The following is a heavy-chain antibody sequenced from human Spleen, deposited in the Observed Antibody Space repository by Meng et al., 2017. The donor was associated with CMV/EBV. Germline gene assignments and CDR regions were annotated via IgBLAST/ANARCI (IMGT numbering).Heavy chain of an antibody. D-gene: IGHD3-10*01. J-gene: IGHJ2*01. V-gene: IGHV3-30-3*01. CDR3: ARRPDFGVDMVRGVPDWYFDL. CDR1: GFTXRSYA. Sequence: QVQLVGXXXXXVQXGXXXRLSXXAPGFTXRSYAMHWVRQAPGKGLEWVAVISYDGSNKYYADSVKGRFTISRDNSKNTLYLQMNSLRAEDTAVYYCARRPDFGVDMVRGVPDWYFDLWGRGTLVTVSS. CDR2: ISYDGSNK.